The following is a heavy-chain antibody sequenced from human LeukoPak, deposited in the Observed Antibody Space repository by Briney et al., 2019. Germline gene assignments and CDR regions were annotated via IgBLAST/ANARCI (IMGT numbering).Heavy chain of an antibody. CDR1: GGSISSYY. D-gene: IGHD4-17*01. Sequence: SETLSLTCTVSGGSISSYYWSWIRQPPGKGLEWIGYIYYRGSTSYNPSLKSRVTILVDTSKNQFSLKLSSVTAADTAVYYCARQSYGDYFAYWGQGTLVTVSS. J-gene: IGHJ4*02. CDR3: ARQSYGDYFAY. CDR2: IYYRGST. V-gene: IGHV4-59*08.